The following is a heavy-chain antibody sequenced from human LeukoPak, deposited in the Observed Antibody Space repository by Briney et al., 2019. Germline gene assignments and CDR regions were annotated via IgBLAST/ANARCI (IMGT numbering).Heavy chain of an antibody. CDR3: ARASSEWELPNPFDY. CDR1: GFTFSSYA. Sequence: GGSLRLSCAASGFTFSSYAMHWVRQAPGKGLEWVAVISYDGSNKYYADSVKGRFTISRDNSKNTLYLQMNSLRAEDTAVYYCARASSEWELPNPFDYWGQGTLVTVSS. J-gene: IGHJ4*02. V-gene: IGHV3-30*04. D-gene: IGHD1-26*01. CDR2: ISYDGSNK.